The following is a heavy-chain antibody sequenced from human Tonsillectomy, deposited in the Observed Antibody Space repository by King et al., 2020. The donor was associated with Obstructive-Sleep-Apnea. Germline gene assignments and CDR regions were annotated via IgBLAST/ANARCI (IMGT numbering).Heavy chain of an antibody. V-gene: IGHV1-2*02. Sequence: QLVQSGAEVKKPGASVKVSCKASGYTFSGYYMNWVRQTPGQGLEWMGWINPNSGGTKYAQKFQGRVTMTRDTSISTAYMELNRLRSDDSAIYYCASAYCGGDCYSEGYFNYWGQGTLVTVSS. CDR1: GYTFSGYY. J-gene: IGHJ4*02. D-gene: IGHD2-21*02. CDR3: ASAYCGGDCYSEGYFNY. CDR2: INPNSGGT.